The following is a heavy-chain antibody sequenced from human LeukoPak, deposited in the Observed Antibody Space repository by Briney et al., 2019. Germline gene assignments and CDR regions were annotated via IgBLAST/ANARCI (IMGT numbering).Heavy chain of an antibody. CDR3: ARDFVPAANTNWFDP. J-gene: IGHJ5*02. CDR1: GFTFSSYS. D-gene: IGHD2-2*01. CDR2: ISSSSSYI. Sequence: PGGSLRLSCAASGFTFSSYSMSWVRQAPGKGLEWVSSISSSSSYIYYADSVKGRFTISRDNAKNSLYLQMNSLRAEDTAVYYCARDFVPAANTNWFDPWGQGTLVTVSS. V-gene: IGHV3-21*01.